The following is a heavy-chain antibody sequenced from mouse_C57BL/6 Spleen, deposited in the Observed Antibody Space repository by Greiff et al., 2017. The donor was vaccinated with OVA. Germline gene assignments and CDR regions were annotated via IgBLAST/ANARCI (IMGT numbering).Heavy chain of an antibody. CDR2: IYPGDGDT. D-gene: IGHD3-1*01. Sequence: VQLQHSGPELVKPGASVKISCKASGYAFSSSWMNWVKQRPGKGLEWIGRIYPGDGDTNYNGKFKGKATLTADKSSSTAYMQLSSLTSEDSAVYFCARSGVDYWGQGTTLTVSS. CDR1: GYAFSSSW. CDR3: ARSGVDY. J-gene: IGHJ2*01. V-gene: IGHV1-82*01.